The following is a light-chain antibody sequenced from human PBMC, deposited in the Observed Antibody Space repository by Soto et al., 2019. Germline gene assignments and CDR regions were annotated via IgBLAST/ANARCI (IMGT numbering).Light chain of an antibody. CDR3: QQFGNSPWT. CDR1: QSVPNTY. Sequence: EIVLSQSPGIMSLSPGERATLSCRASQSVPNTYFAWYQQKPGQPPRLLISGASHRATGIPDRFSGSGSGTDFRLAISRLEREDFAVYFCQQFGNSPWTFGQGTRVEI. J-gene: IGKJ1*01. V-gene: IGKV3-20*01. CDR2: GAS.